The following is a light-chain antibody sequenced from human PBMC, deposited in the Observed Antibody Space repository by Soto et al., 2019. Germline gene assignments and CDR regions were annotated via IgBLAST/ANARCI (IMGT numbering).Light chain of an antibody. CDR3: QQYSSPGT. CDR1: QSVSNNY. J-gene: IGKJ1*01. Sequence: VSNRSPVTVSQSPGARDTLSCRASQSVSNNYLAWYQQKPGQAPRLLIYVASNRSTGIRDRFSGSGYGTFSPTTISMLAEDVATEYYCQQYSSPGTFGQGTKVDIK. CDR2: VAS. V-gene: IGKV3-20*01.